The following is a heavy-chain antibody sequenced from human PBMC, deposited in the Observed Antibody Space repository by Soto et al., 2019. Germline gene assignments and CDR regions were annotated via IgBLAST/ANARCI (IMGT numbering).Heavy chain of an antibody. CDR3: AVARAEYFQH. Sequence: GESLKISCKGSGYSFTSYWISWVRQMPGKGLEWMGRIDPSDSYTNYSPSFQGHVTISADKSISTAYLQWSSLKASDTAMYYCAVARAEYFQHWGQGTLVTVSS. CDR1: GYSFTSYW. CDR2: IDPSDSYT. J-gene: IGHJ1*01. V-gene: IGHV5-10-1*01. D-gene: IGHD2-15*01.